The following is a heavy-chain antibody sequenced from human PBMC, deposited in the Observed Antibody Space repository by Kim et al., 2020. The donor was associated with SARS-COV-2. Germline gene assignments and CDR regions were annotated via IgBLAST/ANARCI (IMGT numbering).Heavy chain of an antibody. J-gene: IGHJ4*02. Sequence: GGSLRLSCAASGFTFSSYAMSWVRQAPGKGLEWVSAISGSGGSTYYADSVKGRFTISRDNSKNTLYLQMNSLRAEDTAVYYCANGPVLRYFDWFPEFDYWGQGTLVTVSS. D-gene: IGHD3-9*01. CDR3: ANGPVLRYFDWFPEFDY. CDR1: GFTFSSYA. V-gene: IGHV3-23*01. CDR2: ISGSGGST.